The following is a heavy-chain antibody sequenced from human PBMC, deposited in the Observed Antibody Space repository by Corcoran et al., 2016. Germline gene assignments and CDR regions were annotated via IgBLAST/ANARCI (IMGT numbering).Heavy chain of an antibody. D-gene: IGHD4-17*01. CDR2: IIPIFGTA. J-gene: IGHJ4*02. Sequence: QEQLVQSGAEVKKRGSSVKVSCNASGGTFSSYAISWVRQAPGLGLEWMGGIIPIFGTANYAQKFQGRVTITADESTSIAYMELSSLGSEDTAVYYCAGDPDYGDDRLGYWGQGTLVTVSS. CDR3: AGDPDYGDDRLGY. CDR1: GGTFSSYA. V-gene: IGHV1-69*01.